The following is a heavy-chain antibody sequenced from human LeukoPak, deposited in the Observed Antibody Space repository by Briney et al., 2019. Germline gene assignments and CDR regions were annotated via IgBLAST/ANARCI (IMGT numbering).Heavy chain of an antibody. D-gene: IGHD1-26*01. CDR3: ARDQWELLRGAFDI. CDR2: ISSSSNYI. V-gene: IGHV3-21*01. CDR1: GFIFRKFR. Sequence: GGSLRLSCAASGFIFRKFRMHWVRQTPGKGLEWVASISSSSNYIFYGDSVRGRFTISRDNAKNSLYLQMNSLRAEDTAVYYCARDQWELLRGAFDIWGQGTMVTVSS. J-gene: IGHJ3*02.